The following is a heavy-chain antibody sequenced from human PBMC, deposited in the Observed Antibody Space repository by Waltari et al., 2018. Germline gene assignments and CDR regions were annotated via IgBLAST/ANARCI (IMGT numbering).Heavy chain of an antibody. D-gene: IGHD3-9*01. J-gene: IGHJ4*02. V-gene: IGHV3-66*01. CDR3: AGGYVAH. Sequence: EVQLVESGGGLVQPGGSLRLSCAASGFPFSTNYVTWVRRAPGKGLEWVSVIYIGGNTYYADSVKGRFTISRDNSKNTVYLQMNSLRAEDTAIYYCAGGYVAHWGQGTLVTVSS. CDR2: IYIGGNT. CDR1: GFPFSTNY.